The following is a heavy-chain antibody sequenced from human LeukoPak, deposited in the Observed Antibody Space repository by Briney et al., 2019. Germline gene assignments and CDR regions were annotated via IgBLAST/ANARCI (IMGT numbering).Heavy chain of an antibody. D-gene: IGHD3-3*01. CDR2: IYSSGST. CDR1: GDSISSSAYY. Sequence: PSETLSLTCIVSGDSISSSAYYWGWIRQPPGKGLEWIGQIYSSGSTYYNPSLESRVTISVDTSKNQFSLKLSSVTAADTAVYYCAGRTYYGFWSGSPAFDPWGQGTLVTVSS. V-gene: IGHV4-39*07. CDR3: AGRTYYGFWSGSPAFDP. J-gene: IGHJ5*02.